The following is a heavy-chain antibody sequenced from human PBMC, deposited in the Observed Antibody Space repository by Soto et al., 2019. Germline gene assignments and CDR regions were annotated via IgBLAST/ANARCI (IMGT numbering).Heavy chain of an antibody. D-gene: IGHD3-22*01. Sequence: QVQLVESGGGVVQPGRSLRLSCAASGFTFSSYGMHWVRQAPGKGLEWVAVIWYDGSNKYYADSVKGRFTISRDNSKNTLYLQMNSLRAEDTAVYYCARGYYDSSGYYYYYYYYGMDVWGQGTTVTVSS. CDR3: ARGYYDSSGYYYYYYYYGMDV. CDR2: IWYDGSNK. CDR1: GFTFSSYG. V-gene: IGHV3-33*01. J-gene: IGHJ6*02.